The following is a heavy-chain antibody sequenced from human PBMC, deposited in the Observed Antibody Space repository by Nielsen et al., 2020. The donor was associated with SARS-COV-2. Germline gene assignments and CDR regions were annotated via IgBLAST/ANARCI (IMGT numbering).Heavy chain of an antibody. CDR2: IYYSGDT. V-gene: IGHV4-61*08. J-gene: IGHJ4*02. D-gene: IGHD3-10*01. CDR3: ARGTYSRFDD. Sequence: SETLSLTCNVSGFPISGGFYWGWIRQPPGKGLEWIGYIYYSGDTNYNPSLRSRVTISVDTSKNQFSLRLNSVTAADTAVYYCARGTYSRFDDWGQGTLLTVSS. CDR1: GFPISGGFY.